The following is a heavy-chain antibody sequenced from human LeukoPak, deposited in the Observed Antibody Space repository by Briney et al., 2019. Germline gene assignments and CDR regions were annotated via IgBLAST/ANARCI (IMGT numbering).Heavy chain of an antibody. V-gene: IGHV3-13*01. D-gene: IGHD2-8*01. Sequence: PGGSLRLSCAASGFTFSSYDMHWVRQATGKGLEWVPAIGTAGDTYYPGSVKGRFTISRENAKNSLYLRMNSLRAGDTAVYYCARMPSYCTNGVCQFYYYGMDVWGQGTTVTVSS. CDR3: ARMPSYCTNGVCQFYYYGMDV. J-gene: IGHJ6*02. CDR2: IGTAGDT. CDR1: GFTFSSYD.